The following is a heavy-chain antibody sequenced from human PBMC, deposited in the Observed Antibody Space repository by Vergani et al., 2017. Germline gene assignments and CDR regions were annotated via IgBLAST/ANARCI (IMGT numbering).Heavy chain of an antibody. CDR3: ATKSCGTPGCQIGYFRE. CDR1: GFTSSYYG. D-gene: IGHD1-1*01. CDR2: ISYDGTQK. Sequence: QVHLVESGGGVVQPGRSLRLPWVVSGFTSSYYGMHGVRKAPGRGLEGVAVISYDGTQKYYADSVKGRFTISRDNSKSTLYLQMNSLRTEDTAVYYCATKSCGTPGCQIGYFREWGQGTLVTVSS. V-gene: IGHV3-30*03. J-gene: IGHJ1*01.